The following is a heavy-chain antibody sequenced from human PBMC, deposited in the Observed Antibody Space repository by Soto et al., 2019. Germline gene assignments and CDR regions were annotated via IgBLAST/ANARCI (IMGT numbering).Heavy chain of an antibody. CDR3: ARDTVPAAIVLHYYGMDV. V-gene: IGHV1-18*04. CDR2: ISAYNGNT. Sequence: QVQLVQSGAEVKKPGASVKVSCKASGYTFTSYGISWVRQAPGQGLEWMGWISAYNGNTNYAQKLQGRVTMTTDTSTSTAYRELRGLKSDDTAVYYGARDTVPAAIVLHYYGMDVWGQGTTVTVSS. J-gene: IGHJ6*02. CDR1: GYTFTSYG. D-gene: IGHD2-2*01.